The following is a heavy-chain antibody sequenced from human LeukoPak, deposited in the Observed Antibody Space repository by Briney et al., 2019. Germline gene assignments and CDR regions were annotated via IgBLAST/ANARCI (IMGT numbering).Heavy chain of an antibody. J-gene: IGHJ4*02. V-gene: IGHV4-59*01. CDR2: IYYSGST. CDR1: GGSLSTYY. D-gene: IGHD1-26*01. Sequence: SETLSLTCTVSGGSLSTYYWSWIRQPPGKGLEWIGYIYYSGSTNYNPSPKSRVTISVDTSKNQFSLKLSSVTAADTAVYYCARAFKGGSYLFDYWGQGTLVTVSS. CDR3: ARAFKGGSYLFDY.